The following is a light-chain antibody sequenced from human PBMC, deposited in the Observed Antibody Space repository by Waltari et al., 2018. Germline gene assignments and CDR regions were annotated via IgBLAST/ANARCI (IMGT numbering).Light chain of an antibody. CDR3: AAWDDTLNGYV. Sequence: QSVLTPPPSTSGTPGQRVTLSCSGSRSNIGTNPVNWYQHLPGTAPKLLIYSNNQRPSGVPGRFSGSKSGTSASLAISGLQSEDEADYYCAAWDDTLNGYVFGTGTKVTVL. CDR1: RSNIGTNP. V-gene: IGLV1-44*01. CDR2: SNN. J-gene: IGLJ1*01.